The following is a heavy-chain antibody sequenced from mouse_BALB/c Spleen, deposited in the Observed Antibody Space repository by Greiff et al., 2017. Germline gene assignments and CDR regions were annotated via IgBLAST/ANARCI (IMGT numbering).Heavy chain of an antibody. D-gene: IGHD2-3*01. CDR2: ISYSGST. J-gene: IGHJ4*01. Sequence: EVKVEESGPGLVKPSQSLSLTCTVTGYSITSDYAWNWIRQFPGNKLEWMGYISYSGSTSYNPSLKSRISITRDTSKNQFFLQLNSVTTEDTATYYCASYDGYYAMDYWGQGTSVTVSS. CDR3: ASYDGYYAMDY. V-gene: IGHV3-2*02. CDR1: GYSITSDYA.